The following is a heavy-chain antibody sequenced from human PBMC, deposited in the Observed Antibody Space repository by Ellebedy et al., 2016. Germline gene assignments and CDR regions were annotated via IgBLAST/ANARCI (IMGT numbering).Heavy chain of an antibody. Sequence: SLKISXAASGFTFDDYAMHWVRQVPGKGLEWVSGITWNSDGVAYADSVKGRFTISRDNAKKSLYLQMNSLRPADTALYYCAKDLERGLEWSQSAFDYWGQGTLVTVSS. CDR1: GFTFDDYA. J-gene: IGHJ4*02. CDR2: ITWNSDGV. D-gene: IGHD3-3*01. CDR3: AKDLERGLEWSQSAFDY. V-gene: IGHV3-9*01.